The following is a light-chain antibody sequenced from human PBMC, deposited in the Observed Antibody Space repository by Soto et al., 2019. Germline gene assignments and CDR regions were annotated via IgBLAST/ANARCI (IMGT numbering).Light chain of an antibody. Sequence: QSLLTHPRSLSGSPGQSVTMSCTRTSSDVANYKYVSWYQQHPGKAPKLMIYDVNKRPSGVPYRFSGSKSGNTASLTISGLQAEDEADYYCCSYAGTYTRVFGTGTKVTVL. CDR2: DVN. CDR1: SSDVANYKY. J-gene: IGLJ1*01. V-gene: IGLV2-11*01. CDR3: CSYAGTYTRV.